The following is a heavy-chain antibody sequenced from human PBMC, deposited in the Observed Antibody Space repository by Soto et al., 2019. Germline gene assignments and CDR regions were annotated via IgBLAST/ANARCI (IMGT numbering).Heavy chain of an antibody. D-gene: IGHD3-3*01. Sequence: PGRSRRLSGAASGFTFMTYDMHWVRQGTGKGLEGGSAIDTAGDTDYADSGKGRFTISRENARNSLHLQMNSLRPGDKAVYYCARAGRYYDSWSNHYQGGHRFDPWGQGTLVTVSS. V-gene: IGHV3-13*01. J-gene: IGHJ5*02. CDR1: GFTFMTYD. CDR2: IDTAGDT. CDR3: ARAGRYYDSWSNHYQGGHRFDP.